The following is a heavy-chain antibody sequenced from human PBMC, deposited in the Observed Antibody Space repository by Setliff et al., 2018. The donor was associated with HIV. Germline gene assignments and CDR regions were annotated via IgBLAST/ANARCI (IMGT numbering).Heavy chain of an antibody. CDR3: AKVNPRSVVPSARILGGFDP. D-gene: IGHD2-2*01. CDR2: IYSDDYT. V-gene: IGHV3-66*01. J-gene: IGHJ5*02. Sequence: PGGSLRLSCAASGFSINNKYMGWVRQAPGKGLEWVSIIYSDDYTYYADSFKGRFAMSRDSSKNILSLQMTNLRADDTAVYYCAKVNPRSVVPSARILGGFDPWGQGTPVTVSS. CDR1: GFSINNKY.